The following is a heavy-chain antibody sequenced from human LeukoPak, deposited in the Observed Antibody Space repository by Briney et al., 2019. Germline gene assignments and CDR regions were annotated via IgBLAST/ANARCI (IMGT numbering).Heavy chain of an antibody. V-gene: IGHV1-69*13. J-gene: IGHJ4*02. CDR2: IIPIFGTA. CDR3: ASPRYSSSGVLYYFDY. Sequence: GASVKVSCKASGGTFSSYAISWVRQAPGQGLEWMGGIIPIFGTANYAQKFQGRVTITADESTSTAYMELSSLRSEDTDVYYCASPRYSSSGVLYYFDYWGQGTLVTVSS. D-gene: IGHD6-13*01. CDR1: GGTFSSYA.